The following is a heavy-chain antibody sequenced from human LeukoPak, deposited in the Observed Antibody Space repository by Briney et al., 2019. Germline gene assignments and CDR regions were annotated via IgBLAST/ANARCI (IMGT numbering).Heavy chain of an antibody. V-gene: IGHV3-23*01. D-gene: IGHD2-8*02. CDR2: IFPSGGEI. J-gene: IGHJ4*02. CDR3: ATYRQVLLPFES. CDR1: GFTFSGHG. Sequence: GGSLRLSCGASGFTFSGHGINWVRQAPGKGLEWVSSIFPSGGEIHYADSVRGRFTISRDNSKSTLSLQMNSLRAEDTAIYYCATYRQVLLPFESWGQGTLVTVSS.